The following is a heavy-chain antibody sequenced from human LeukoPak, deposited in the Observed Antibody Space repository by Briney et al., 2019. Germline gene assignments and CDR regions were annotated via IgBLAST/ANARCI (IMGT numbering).Heavy chain of an antibody. Sequence: PSETLSLTCTVSGGSISSYYWSWIRQPPGKGLEWIGYIYYSGSTNYNPSLKSRVTISVDTSKNQFSLKLSSVTAAGTAVYYCARHLYDYVWGSYGPSAFDYWGQGTLVTVSS. J-gene: IGHJ4*02. CDR2: IYYSGST. CDR1: GGSISSYY. V-gene: IGHV4-59*08. D-gene: IGHD3-16*01. CDR3: ARHLYDYVWGSYGPSAFDY.